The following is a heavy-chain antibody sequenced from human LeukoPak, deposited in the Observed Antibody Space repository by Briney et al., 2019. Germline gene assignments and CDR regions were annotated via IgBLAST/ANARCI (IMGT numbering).Heavy chain of an antibody. Sequence: PGGSLRLSCAASGFIFSNHEMNWVRQAPGKGLEWISYISIGSTIIYYAESVKGRFTISRDNTKNSLFLQMNSLRAEDTAAYYCVRGGGAACKYNAFDIWGQGTMVTVSS. J-gene: IGHJ3*02. CDR1: GFIFSNHE. CDR2: ISIGSTII. CDR3: VRGGGAACKYNAFDI. V-gene: IGHV3-48*03. D-gene: IGHD2-21*01.